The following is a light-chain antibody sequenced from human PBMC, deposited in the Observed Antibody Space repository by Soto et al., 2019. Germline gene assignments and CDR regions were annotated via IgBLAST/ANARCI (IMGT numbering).Light chain of an antibody. CDR2: DVS. CDR1: HDISNY. V-gene: IGKV1-33*01. Sequence: DIPMTQSPSSLSASLGDSVTITCQASHDISNYLNWYQHKPGKAPKLLIYDVSNLEAGVPSRFSGSGSGTDFVFTISNLQPEDIATYYCQQYDNLLLTFGGGTKVEIK. CDR3: QQYDNLLLT. J-gene: IGKJ4*01.